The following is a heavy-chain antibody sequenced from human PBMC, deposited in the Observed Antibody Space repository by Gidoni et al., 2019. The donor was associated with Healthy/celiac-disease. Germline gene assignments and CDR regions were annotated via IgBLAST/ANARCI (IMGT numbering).Heavy chain of an antibody. CDR2: IIPIFGTA. V-gene: IGHV1-69*06. J-gene: IGHJ4*02. D-gene: IGHD3-10*01. CDR1: GGTFSSYA. Sequence: QVQLVQSGAEVKKPGSSVKVSCKASGGTFSSYAISWVRQAPGQGLEWMGGIIPIFGTANYAQKFQGRVTITADKSTSTAYMELSSLRSEDTAVYYCATSEVRVRGVIITGYFDYWGQGTLVTVSS. CDR3: ATSEVRVRGVIITGYFDY.